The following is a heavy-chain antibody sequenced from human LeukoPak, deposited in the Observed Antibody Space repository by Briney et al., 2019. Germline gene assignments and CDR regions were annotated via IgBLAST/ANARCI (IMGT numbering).Heavy chain of an antibody. CDR1: GYSISSGYY. V-gene: IGHV4-38-2*02. CDR3: ARDSRSGWGNWFDP. CDR2: IHHSGST. Sequence: SETLSLTCTVSGYSISSGYYWGWIRQPPGKGLEWIATIHHSGSTYYNPSLKSRVTISLDTSKNQFSLKLSSVTAADTAVYYCARDSRSGWGNWFDPWGQGTLVTVSS. J-gene: IGHJ5*02. D-gene: IGHD6-19*01.